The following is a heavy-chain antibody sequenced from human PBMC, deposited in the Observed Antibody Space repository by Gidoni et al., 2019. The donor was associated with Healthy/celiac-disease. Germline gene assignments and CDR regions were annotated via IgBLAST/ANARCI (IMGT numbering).Heavy chain of an antibody. CDR2: ISWNSGSI. Sequence: EVQLVESGGGLVQPGRSLRLSCAASGFTFDDYAMHWVRQAPGKGLEWVSGISWNSGSIGYADSVKGRFTISRDNAKNSLYLQMNSLRAEDTALYYCAKDMWPYSSGWDNFDYWGQGTLVTVSS. D-gene: IGHD6-19*01. V-gene: IGHV3-9*01. J-gene: IGHJ4*02. CDR3: AKDMWPYSSGWDNFDY. CDR1: GFTFDDYA.